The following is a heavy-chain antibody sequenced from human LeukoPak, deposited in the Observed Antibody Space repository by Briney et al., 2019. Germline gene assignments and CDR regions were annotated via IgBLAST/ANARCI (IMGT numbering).Heavy chain of an antibody. CDR1: GGSISSGGYY. V-gene: IGHV4-31*03. J-gene: IGHJ4*02. CDR2: IYYSGST. CDR3: ARAYGDYGRPDY. Sequence: SETLSLTCTVYGGSISSGGYYWSWIRQHSGKSLEWIGYIYYSGSTYYNPSLKSRVTISVDTSKNQFSLKLSSVTAADTAVYYCARAYGDYGRPDYWGQGTLVTVSS. D-gene: IGHD4-17*01.